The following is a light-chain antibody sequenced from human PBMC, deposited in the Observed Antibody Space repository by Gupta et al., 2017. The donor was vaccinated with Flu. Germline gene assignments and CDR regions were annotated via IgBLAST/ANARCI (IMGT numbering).Light chain of an antibody. CDR1: SSNIVSNF. V-gene: IGLV1-47*01. CDR3: AAWDDSLSGPG. Sequence: QSVLTQPPSASGTPGQRVTISCSGSSSNIVSNFVYWYQQLPGTAPKLLIFRNNQRPSGVPDRFSCSKSGTSASLAIRGLRSEDEAGYYCAAWDDSLSGPGIGGGAKLT. J-gene: IGLJ2*01. CDR2: RNN.